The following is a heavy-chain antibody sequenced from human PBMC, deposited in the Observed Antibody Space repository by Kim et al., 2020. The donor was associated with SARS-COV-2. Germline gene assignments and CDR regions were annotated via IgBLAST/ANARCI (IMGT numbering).Heavy chain of an antibody. Sequence: SETLSLTCTVSGGSISSSSYYWGWIRQPPGKGLEWIGSIYYSGSTYYNPSLKSRVTISVDTSKNQFSLKLSSVTAADTAVYYCARHAGGLWELLRWYYYYMDVWGKGTTVTVSS. J-gene: IGHJ6*03. D-gene: IGHD1-26*01. CDR2: IYYSGST. V-gene: IGHV4-39*01. CDR3: ARHAGGLWELLRWYYYYMDV. CDR1: GGSISSSSYY.